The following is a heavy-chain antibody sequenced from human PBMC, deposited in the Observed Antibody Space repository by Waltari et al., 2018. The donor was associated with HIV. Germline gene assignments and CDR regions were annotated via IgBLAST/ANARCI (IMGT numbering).Heavy chain of an antibody. J-gene: IGHJ4*02. CDR2: IKNSGNP. Sequence: QLQLQESGPGLVRPSETLSLTCTVSGGFISGSTYYWGWIRQTPERGLEWIGSIKNSGNPLYKSFLQSPATISIDTSNNQFSLRLNSLTAADTAVYYCMRRDDCISGHCPFDYWGQGILVTVSS. D-gene: IGHD2-15*01. CDR3: MRRDDCISGHCPFDY. V-gene: IGHV4-39*01. CDR1: GGFISGSTYY.